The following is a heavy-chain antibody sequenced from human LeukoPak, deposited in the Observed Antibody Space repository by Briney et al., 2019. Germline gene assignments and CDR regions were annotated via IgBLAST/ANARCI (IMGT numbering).Heavy chain of an antibody. J-gene: IGHJ5*02. CDR3: AKLGYYYDSSGPAKFDP. CDR1: GFTFSSYN. D-gene: IGHD3-22*01. CDR2: ISSSRRTI. Sequence: GGSLRLSCAASGFTFSSYNINWVRQAPGKGLEWVSYISSSRRTISYADSVKGRFTISRDNAKNSLYLQMNSLRAEDTAVYYCAKLGYYYDSSGPAKFDPWGQGTLVTVSS. V-gene: IGHV3-48*01.